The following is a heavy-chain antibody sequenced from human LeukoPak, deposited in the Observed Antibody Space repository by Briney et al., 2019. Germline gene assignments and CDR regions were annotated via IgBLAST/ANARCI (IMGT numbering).Heavy chain of an antibody. J-gene: IGHJ4*02. D-gene: IGHD5-12*01. CDR3: ARIGYVRQSGHDSF. V-gene: IGHV3-74*01. CDR1: GFTFSNYW. Sequence: GGSLRLSCAVSGFTFSNYWMHWVRQVPGKGPVWVSRIDSDGSTTNYADSVKGRFAISRDNAKNTLFLQMNSLRAEDTAVYYFARIGYVRQSGHDSFWGQGTLVTVSS. CDR2: IDSDGSTT.